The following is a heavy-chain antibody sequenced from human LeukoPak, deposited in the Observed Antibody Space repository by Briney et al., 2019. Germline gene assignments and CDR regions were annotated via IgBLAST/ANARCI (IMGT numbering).Heavy chain of an antibody. CDR3: ARDQSSSWYSDAFDI. V-gene: IGHV3-48*04. D-gene: IGHD6-13*01. CDR1: GFTFSSYS. J-gene: IGHJ3*02. CDR2: ISSSSSTI. Sequence: GGSLRLSCAASGFTFSSYSMNWVRQAPGKGLEWVSYISSSSSTIYYADSVKGRFTISRDNGKNSLYLQMNSLRAEDTAVYYCARDQSSSWYSDAFDIWGQRTMVTVSS.